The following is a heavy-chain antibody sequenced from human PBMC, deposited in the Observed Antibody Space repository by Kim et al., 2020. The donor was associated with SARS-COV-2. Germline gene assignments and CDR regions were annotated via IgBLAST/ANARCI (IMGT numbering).Heavy chain of an antibody. CDR2: MNPDTAST. D-gene: IGHD3-3*01. CDR3: ARGAATSYGLWSGFYDDY. J-gene: IGHJ4*02. V-gene: IGHV1-8*01. Sequence: ASVKVSCKASGYTFPSYDINWVRQATGQGLEWMGWMNPDTASTAYAQKFHGRVAMTRNTSKNTAYMELSGLRSEDTAVYYCARGAATSYGLWSGFYDDYWGQGTLVTVSS. CDR1: GYTFPSYD.